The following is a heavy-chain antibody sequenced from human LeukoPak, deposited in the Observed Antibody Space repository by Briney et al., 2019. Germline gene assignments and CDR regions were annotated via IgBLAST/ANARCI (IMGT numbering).Heavy chain of an antibody. CDR1: GGSISSSNYY. D-gene: IGHD4-11*01. CDR2: IYYSGTT. J-gene: IGHJ5*02. V-gene: IGHV4-39*01. Sequence: SETLSLTCTVSGGSISSSNYYWGWIRQPPGKGLEWIGSIYYSGTTYYNPSLKSRVTISVDTSKNQFSLKLSSVTAADTAMYYCARHRTTTVTTRWFDPWGQGTLVTVSS. CDR3: ARHRTTTVTTRWFDP.